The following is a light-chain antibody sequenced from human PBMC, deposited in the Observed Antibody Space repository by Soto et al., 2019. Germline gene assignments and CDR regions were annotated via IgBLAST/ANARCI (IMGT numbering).Light chain of an antibody. V-gene: IGLV1-40*01. CDR1: SSNVGAGYD. CDR3: QSYDNSLSNYV. CDR2: GNY. Sequence: QSVLXQPPSVSGAPGQRVTISCTGSSSNVGAGYDVHWYQQLPGTAPKLLIYGNYNRPSGVPDRFSGSKSGTSASLAITGLQAEDEVDYYCQSYDNSLSNYVFGTGTKVTVL. J-gene: IGLJ1*01.